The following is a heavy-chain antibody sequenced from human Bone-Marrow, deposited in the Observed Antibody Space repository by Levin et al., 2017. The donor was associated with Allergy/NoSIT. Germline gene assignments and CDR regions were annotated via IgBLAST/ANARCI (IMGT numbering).Heavy chain of an antibody. CDR3: ARSREDFFASGSFAPFDH. CDR2: INPSSAAT. CDR1: GYTFMYHY. J-gene: IGHJ4*02. V-gene: IGHV1-2*02. Sequence: PGESLKISCKTSGYTFMYHYIHWVRQAPGQGLEWMGWINPSSAATNYAHKFQGRVTMTRDTSVTTAYMELTGLRSDDTAMYYCARSREDFFASGSFAPFDHWGQGTLLTVSS. D-gene: IGHD3-10*01.